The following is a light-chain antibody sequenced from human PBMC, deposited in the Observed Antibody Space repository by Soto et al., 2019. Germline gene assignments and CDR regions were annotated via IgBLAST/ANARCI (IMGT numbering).Light chain of an antibody. V-gene: IGKV1-39*01. CDR1: QSITNY. CDR2: AIS. J-gene: IGKJ2*01. Sequence: DIQMTQSPSSLSASVGDRVTITCRASQSITNYLNWYQQKPGKAPKLLMYAISTLQSGVPSRFGGSGSGTEFTLTISSLQPDEFATYYCQQRYSTPYTFGQGTKVDIK. CDR3: QQRYSTPYT.